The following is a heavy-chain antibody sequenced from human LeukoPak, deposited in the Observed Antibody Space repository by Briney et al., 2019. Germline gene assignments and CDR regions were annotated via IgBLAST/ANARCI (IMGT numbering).Heavy chain of an antibody. CDR3: ARDTGGAAGTGFDY. CDR1: GFTFSSYW. D-gene: IGHD6-13*01. V-gene: IGHV3-7*01. J-gene: IGHJ4*02. CDR2: IKQDGSEK. Sequence: GGSLRLSCAASGFTFSSYWMSWVRQAPGKGLEWVANIKQDGSEKYYVDSVKGRFTISRDNAKNSLYLQMNSLRAEDTAVYYCARDTGGAAGTGFDYWGQGTLVTVSS.